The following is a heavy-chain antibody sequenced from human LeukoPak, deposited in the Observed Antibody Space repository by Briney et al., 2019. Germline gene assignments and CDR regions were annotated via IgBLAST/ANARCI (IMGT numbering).Heavy chain of an antibody. Sequence: GGSLRLSCAASGFSVSSNYLSWVRQAPGKGLEWVSVIYSGGGTHYADSVKGRFTISRDNSKNTVCLQMNSLRAEDTAVYYCARGGSRGSFDLWGQGTLVTVSS. CDR3: ARGGSRGSFDL. D-gene: IGHD2-15*01. J-gene: IGHJ5*02. CDR2: IYSGGGT. CDR1: GFSVSSNY. V-gene: IGHV3-53*01.